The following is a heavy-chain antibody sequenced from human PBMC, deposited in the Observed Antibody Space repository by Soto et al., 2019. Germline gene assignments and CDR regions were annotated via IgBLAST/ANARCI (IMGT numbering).Heavy chain of an antibody. V-gene: IGHV1-46*01. Sequence: ASVKVSCKASGYTFTSYYMHWVRQAPGQGLEWMGIINPSGGSTSYAQKFQGRVTMTRDTSTSTVYMELSSLRSEDTAVYYCARYTLVGAATYYFDYWGQGTLVTVSS. CDR2: INPSGGST. CDR3: ARYTLVGAATYYFDY. D-gene: IGHD2-15*01. CDR1: GYTFTSYY. J-gene: IGHJ4*02.